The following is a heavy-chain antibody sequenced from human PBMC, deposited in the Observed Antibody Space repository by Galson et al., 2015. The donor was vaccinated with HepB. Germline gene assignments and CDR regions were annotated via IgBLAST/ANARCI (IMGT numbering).Heavy chain of an antibody. J-gene: IGHJ4*02. CDR1: GFTFSSYS. V-gene: IGHV3-21*01. CDR2: ISSSSSYR. CDR3: ARGHARGSNSGWYDY. Sequence: SLRLSCAASGFTFSSYSMNWVRQAPGKGLEWVSSISSSSSYRYYADSVKGRFTISRDNAKYLLYLQMNSLRAEDTAVYYCARGHARGSNSGWYDYWGQGTLVTVSS. D-gene: IGHD6-19*01.